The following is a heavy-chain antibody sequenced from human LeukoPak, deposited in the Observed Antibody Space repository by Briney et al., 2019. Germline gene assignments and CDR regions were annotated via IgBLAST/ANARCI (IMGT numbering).Heavy chain of an antibody. CDR1: GGSISSYY. CDR3: ARSPTGHDAFDI. CDR2: IYYSGST. J-gene: IGHJ3*02. V-gene: IGHV4-59*01. Sequence: SETLSLTCTVSGGSISSYYWSWIRQPPGEGLEWIGYIYYSGSTNYNPSLKSRVTISVDTSKNQFSLKLSSVTAADTAVYYCARSPTGHDAFDIWGQGTMVTVSS.